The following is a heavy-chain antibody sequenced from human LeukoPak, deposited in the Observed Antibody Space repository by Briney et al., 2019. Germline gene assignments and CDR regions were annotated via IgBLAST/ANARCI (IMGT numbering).Heavy chain of an antibody. D-gene: IGHD2-2*01. V-gene: IGHV1-18*01. CDR2: ISGYNGNT. CDR1: GYTFTTYG. CDR3: ARDREVVVPAAWHY. J-gene: IGHJ4*02. Sequence: ASVKVSCKASGYTFTTYGLSWVRQAPGQGLEWMGWISGYNGNTNYAQSLQGRVTMTEDTSSNTAYMELRSLRSDDTAVYYCARDREVVVPAAWHYWGQGTLVTVSS.